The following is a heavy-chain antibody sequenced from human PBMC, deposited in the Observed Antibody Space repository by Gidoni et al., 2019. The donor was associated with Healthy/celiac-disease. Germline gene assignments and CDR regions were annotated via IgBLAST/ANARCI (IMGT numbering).Heavy chain of an antibody. CDR3: ARVDYDSSGYYLRN. CDR1: GRALSSGSDY. Sequence: QLQLQESGPGLVKPSQTLSLTCTVPGRALSSGSDYWSWLRQPAGKGLEWIGRIYTSGSTNYNPTLKSRVTISVDTSKNQFSLKLSSVTAADTAVYYCARVDYDSSGYYLRNWGQGTLVTVSS. J-gene: IGHJ4*02. D-gene: IGHD3-22*01. CDR2: IYTSGST. V-gene: IGHV4-61*02.